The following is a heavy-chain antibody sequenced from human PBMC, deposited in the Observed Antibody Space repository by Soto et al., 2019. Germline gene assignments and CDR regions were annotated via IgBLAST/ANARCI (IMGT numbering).Heavy chain of an antibody. D-gene: IGHD6-13*01. V-gene: IGHV3-53*04. CDR1: GFSVSNHH. CDR3: ARSDITSADTSVDFDY. CDR2: IYSGGST. Sequence: PGGSLRLSCAASGFSVSNHHMSWVRQAPGKGLEWVSVIYSGGSTYYADSVKGRFTVSRHNSENTVFLRMNDLGTEDTAIYYCARSDITSADTSVDFDYWGPGAQVTVSS. J-gene: IGHJ4*02.